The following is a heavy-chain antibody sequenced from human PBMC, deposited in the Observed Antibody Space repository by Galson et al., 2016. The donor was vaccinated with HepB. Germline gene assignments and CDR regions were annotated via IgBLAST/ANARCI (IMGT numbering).Heavy chain of an antibody. Sequence: ETLSLTCTVSGDSISSGYWWTWIRPAPGEGLDWIGEIFPSGNINYKSSIAGRISISIDRSLNQLSLLVTSVTAADTAVYFCAAGRGTAGGVTLDSWGQGTLVTVSS. J-gene: IGHJ5*01. CDR3: AAGRGTAGGVTLDS. V-gene: IGHV4-4*01. CDR1: GDSISSGYW. CDR2: IFPSGNI. D-gene: IGHD3-16*01.